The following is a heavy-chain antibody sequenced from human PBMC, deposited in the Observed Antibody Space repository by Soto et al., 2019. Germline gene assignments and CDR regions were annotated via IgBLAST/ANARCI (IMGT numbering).Heavy chain of an antibody. D-gene: IGHD6-6*01. CDR2: TYYRSKWYN. CDR1: GDSVSSNSAA. V-gene: IGHV6-1*01. J-gene: IGHJ6*03. Sequence: SQTLSLTCAISGDSVSSNSAAWNWIRQSPSRGLEWLGRTYYRSKWYNDYAVSVKSRITINPDTSKNQFSLQLNSVTPEDTAVYYCARAEPSPYSSSPYYYMDVWGKGTTVTVSS. CDR3: ARAEPSPYSSSPYYYMDV.